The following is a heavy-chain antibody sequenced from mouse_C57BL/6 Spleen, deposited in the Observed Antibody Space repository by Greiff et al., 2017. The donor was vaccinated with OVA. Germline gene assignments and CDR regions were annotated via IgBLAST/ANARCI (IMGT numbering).Heavy chain of an antibody. CDR1: GFTFSSYG. CDR2: ISSGGSYT. J-gene: IGHJ2*01. V-gene: IGHV5-6*01. CDR3: ARQDDYDGVDY. Sequence: VQLKQSGGDLVKPGGSLKLSCAASGFTFSSYGMSWVRQTPDKRLEWVATISSGGSYTYYPDSVKGRFTISRDNAKNTLYLQMSSLKSEDTAMYYCARQDDYDGVDYWGQGTTLTVSS. D-gene: IGHD2-4*01.